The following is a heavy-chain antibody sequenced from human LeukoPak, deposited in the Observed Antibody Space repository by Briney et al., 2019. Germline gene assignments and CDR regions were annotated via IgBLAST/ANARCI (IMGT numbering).Heavy chain of an antibody. J-gene: IGHJ5*02. D-gene: IGHD3-16*01. CDR2: ISFHETNK. CDR3: AKDKIGAINWFDP. CDR1: GFNFTNYG. Sequence: GGSLRLSCVASGFNFTNYGMHWLRQAPGKGLEWVGVISFHETNKYYADSVRGPFTISRDSSKNTVFLQMNNLRIEDTAIYYCAKDKIGAINWFDPWGQGTLVTVSS. V-gene: IGHV3-30*18.